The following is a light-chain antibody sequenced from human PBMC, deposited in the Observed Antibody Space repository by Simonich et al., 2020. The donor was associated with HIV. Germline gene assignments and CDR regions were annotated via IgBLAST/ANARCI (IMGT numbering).Light chain of an antibody. Sequence: DIQMTQSPSTLSASVGDRVTITCRASESISSWLAWYQQKSGKAPKLLIYAASTLQSGVPSRFSGSGSGTEFTLTISSLQPEDFATYYCQQLNSYPLTFGGGTKVEIK. CDR1: ESISSW. J-gene: IGKJ4*01. CDR3: QQLNSYPLT. V-gene: IGKV1-5*01. CDR2: AAS.